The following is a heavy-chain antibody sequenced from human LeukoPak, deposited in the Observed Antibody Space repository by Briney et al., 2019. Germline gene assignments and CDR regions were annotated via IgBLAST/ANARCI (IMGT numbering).Heavy chain of an antibody. CDR1: GFTFRNYA. CDR2: LNIGGGGT. CDR3: AKASGSSGHSFGYGMDV. J-gene: IGHJ6*02. Sequence: PGGSLSLSCVATGFTFRNYAMSWVRQAPGTGLELVSGLNIGGGGTDYADSVKRRVTISSDNSRDTVYLEMNSLRDEDTAVYYCAKASGSSGHSFGYGMDVWGQGTTVTVSS. V-gene: IGHV3-23*01. D-gene: IGHD6-19*01.